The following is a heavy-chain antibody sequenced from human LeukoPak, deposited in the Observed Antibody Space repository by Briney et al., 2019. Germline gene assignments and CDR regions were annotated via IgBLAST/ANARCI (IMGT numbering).Heavy chain of an antibody. CDR3: AKDYYDSSGPLDY. D-gene: IGHD3-22*01. CDR1: GFTFSSYG. J-gene: IGHJ4*02. V-gene: IGHV3-30*02. Sequence: PGGSLRLSCAASGFTFSSYGMHWVRQAPGKGLEWVAVIWYDGSNKYYADSVKGRFTISRDNSKNTLYLQMNSLRAEDTAVYYCAKDYYDSSGPLDYWGQGTLVTVSS. CDR2: IWYDGSNK.